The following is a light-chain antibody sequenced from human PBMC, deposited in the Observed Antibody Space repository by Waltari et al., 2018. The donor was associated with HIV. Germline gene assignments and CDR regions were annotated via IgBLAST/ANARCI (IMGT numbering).Light chain of an antibody. V-gene: IGLV2-8*01. J-gene: IGLJ2*01. CDR3: SSYGDSLKVL. CDR2: DVT. CDR1: SSDIGAYDF. Sequence: QSALTQPPSASGSLGQSVTISCTGSSSDIGAYDFVSWFQQHPLSAPKLLLYDVTRRPSTGSDRFSGSRSGNTAFLTVAGLQPDDEATYFCSSYGDSLKVLFGGGTNVTVL.